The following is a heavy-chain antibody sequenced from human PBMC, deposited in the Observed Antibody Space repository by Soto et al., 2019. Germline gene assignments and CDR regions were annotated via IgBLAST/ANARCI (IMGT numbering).Heavy chain of an antibody. CDR2: ISYDGKVA. D-gene: IGHD1-1*01. CDR1: GFTVSSYG. V-gene: IGHV3-30*18. J-gene: IGHJ4*02. CDR3: AKEGPITNWYFDY. Sequence: QVQLVESGGGVVQPGRSLRLSCAASGFTVSSYGMLWVRQAPGKGLEWVTVISYDGKVAYYADSVKGRFTISRDNSKNTLYLQMNSLRTEDTAMYYCAKEGPITNWYFDYWGQGTLVTVSS.